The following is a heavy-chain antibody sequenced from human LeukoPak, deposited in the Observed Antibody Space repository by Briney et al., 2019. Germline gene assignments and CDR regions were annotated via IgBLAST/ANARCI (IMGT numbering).Heavy chain of an antibody. D-gene: IGHD6-6*01. V-gene: IGHV1-69*13. Sequence: GASVKVSCKASGGTFSSYAISWVRQAPGQGLEWMGGIIPIFGTANYAQKFQGRVTIIADESTSTAYMELSSLRSEDTAVYYCARVRPPPYYYYGMDVWGQGTTVTVSS. CDR2: IIPIFGTA. CDR3: ARVRPPPYYYYGMDV. CDR1: GGTFSSYA. J-gene: IGHJ6*02.